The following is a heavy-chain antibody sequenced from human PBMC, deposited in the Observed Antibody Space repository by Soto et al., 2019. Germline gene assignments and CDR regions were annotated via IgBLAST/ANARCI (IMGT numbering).Heavy chain of an antibody. Sequence: QVQLVQSGAEVKKPGSSVKVSCKASGGTFSSYAISWVRQAPGQGLEWMGGIIPIFGTANYAQKFQGRVTITADKSTSTAYMELSSLRSEETAVYYCARPAPNAYCISNSCYYWNCDLWGRGTLVTVS. V-gene: IGHV1-69*06. CDR1: GGTFSSYA. CDR3: ARPAPNAYCISNSCYYWNCDL. J-gene: IGHJ2*01. CDR2: IIPIFGTA. D-gene: IGHD2-2*01.